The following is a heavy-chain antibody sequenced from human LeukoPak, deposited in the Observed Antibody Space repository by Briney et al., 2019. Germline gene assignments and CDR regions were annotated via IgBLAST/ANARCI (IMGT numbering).Heavy chain of an antibody. Sequence: GGSLRLXCAASGFTFSSYSMNWVRQAPGKGLEWVSSISSSSSYIYYADSVKGRFTISRDNAKNSLYLQMNSLRAEDTAVYYCAREGSRDHAFDIWGQGTMVTVSS. D-gene: IGHD2-2*01. CDR3: AREGSRDHAFDI. V-gene: IGHV3-21*01. J-gene: IGHJ3*02. CDR2: ISSSSSYI. CDR1: GFTFSSYS.